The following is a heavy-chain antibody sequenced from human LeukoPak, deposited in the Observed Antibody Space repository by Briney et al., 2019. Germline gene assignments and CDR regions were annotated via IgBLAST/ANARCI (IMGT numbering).Heavy chain of an antibody. CDR3: ARVGSPGTPYYYYMDV. Sequence: GASVKVSCKASGYTFTSYGISWVRQAPGQGLEWMGWISAYNGNTNYAQKLQGRVTMTTDTSTSTAYMELRSLRSDDTAVYYCARVGSPGTPYYYYMDVWGKGTTVTVSS. D-gene: IGHD1-1*01. J-gene: IGHJ6*03. V-gene: IGHV1-18*01. CDR2: ISAYNGNT. CDR1: GYTFTSYG.